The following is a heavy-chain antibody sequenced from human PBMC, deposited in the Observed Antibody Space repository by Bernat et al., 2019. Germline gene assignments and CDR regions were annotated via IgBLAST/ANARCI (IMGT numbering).Heavy chain of an antibody. V-gene: IGHV3-48*03. J-gene: IGHJ3*02. CDR2: ISSSGSTI. CDR1: GFTFSSYE. CDR3: ARDYDYGDYVGAFDI. Sequence: EVQLVESGGGLVQPGGSLRLSCAASGFTFSSYEMNWVRQAPGKGLEWVSYISSSGSTIYYADSVKGRFTISRDNAKNPLYLQMNSLRAEDTAVYYCARDYDYGDYVGAFDIWGQGTMVTVSS. D-gene: IGHD4-17*01.